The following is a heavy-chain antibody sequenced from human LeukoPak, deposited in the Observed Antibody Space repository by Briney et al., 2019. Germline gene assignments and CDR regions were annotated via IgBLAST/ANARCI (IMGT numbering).Heavy chain of an antibody. CDR1: GLTFSSFS. V-gene: IGHV3-21*06. J-gene: IGHJ4*01. Sequence: GGSLRLSCAASGLTFSSFSFNWVRQGPGKGLEWVSSINTVASYIYYADSVKGRFTISRDNAKNSLYLQMNSLRAEDTGVYYCARLRRNSDKSGFYYYYDYRGQGTLVTVSS. CDR2: INTVASYI. CDR3: ARLRRNSDKSGFYYYYDY. D-gene: IGHD3-22*01.